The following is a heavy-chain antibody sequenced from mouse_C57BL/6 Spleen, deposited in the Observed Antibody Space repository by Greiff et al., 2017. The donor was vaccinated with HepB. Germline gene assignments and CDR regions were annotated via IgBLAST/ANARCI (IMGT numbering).Heavy chain of an antibody. V-gene: IGHV1-80*01. D-gene: IGHD1-1*01. CDR3: AREGGYGSSSWFAY. Sequence: VMLVESGAELVKPGASVKISCKASGYAFSSYWMNWVKQRPGKGLEWIGQIYPGDGDTNYNGKFKGKATLTADKSSSTAYMQLSSLTSEDSAVYFCAREGGYGSSSWFAYWGQGTLVTVSA. CDR1: GYAFSSYW. CDR2: IYPGDGDT. J-gene: IGHJ3*01.